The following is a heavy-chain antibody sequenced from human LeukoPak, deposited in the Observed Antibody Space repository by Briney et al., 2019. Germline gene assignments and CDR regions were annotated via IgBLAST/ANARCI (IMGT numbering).Heavy chain of an antibody. J-gene: IGHJ4*02. Sequence: SETLSLTCTVSGGSISSSSYYWGWIRQPPGKGLEWIGSIYYSGSTYYNPSLKSRVTISVDMSKNQFSLKLSSVTAADTAVYYCARRGVGYSSSSGDDYWGQGTLVTVSS. CDR1: GGSISSSSYY. D-gene: IGHD6-6*01. V-gene: IGHV4-39*01. CDR2: IYYSGST. CDR3: ARRGVGYSSSSGDDY.